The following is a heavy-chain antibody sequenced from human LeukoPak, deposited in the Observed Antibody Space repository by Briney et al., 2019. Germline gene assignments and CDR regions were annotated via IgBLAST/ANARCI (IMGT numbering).Heavy chain of an antibody. CDR3: AKDGSNYDILTGSLPFDY. V-gene: IGHV3-23*01. CDR1: GFTISSYA. J-gene: IGHJ4*02. D-gene: IGHD3-9*01. CDR2: ISGSGGST. Sequence: GGSLRLSCAVSGFTISSYAMSWVRQAPGKGLEWVSAISGSGGSTYYADSVKGRFTISRDNSKSTLYLQMNSLRAEDTAVYYCAKDGSNYDILTGSLPFDYWGQGTLVTVSS.